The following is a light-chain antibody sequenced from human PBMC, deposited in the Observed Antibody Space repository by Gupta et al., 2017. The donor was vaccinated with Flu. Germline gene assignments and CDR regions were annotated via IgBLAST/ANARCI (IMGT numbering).Light chain of an antibody. Sequence: QSMLTQPPSTSGAAGQTVNMPCSGSSSNVGSNLVYWYQQLPGLAPKRLLFRNTQRASRGPARFSGYKSGTSASLAISGLRPEDEGRYYCAAWDDSLNGFQVFGGGTQLTVL. CDR2: RNT. V-gene: IGLV1-47*01. J-gene: IGLJ2*01. CDR3: AAWDDSLNGFQV. CDR1: SSNVGSNL.